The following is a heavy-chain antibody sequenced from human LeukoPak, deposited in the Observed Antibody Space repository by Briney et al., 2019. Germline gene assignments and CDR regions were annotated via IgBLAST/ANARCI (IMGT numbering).Heavy chain of an antibody. Sequence: GGSLRLSCAASGFTFSTYGMHWVRQAPGKGLEWVTFIWFDGSDKYYAASVRGRFTISRDNSKNTLYLQMSSLSAEDSAMYYCARDNNGDYWGQGTLVTVSS. J-gene: IGHJ4*02. D-gene: IGHD1/OR15-1a*01. V-gene: IGHV3-30*02. CDR2: IWFDGSDK. CDR1: GFTFSTYG. CDR3: ARDNNGDY.